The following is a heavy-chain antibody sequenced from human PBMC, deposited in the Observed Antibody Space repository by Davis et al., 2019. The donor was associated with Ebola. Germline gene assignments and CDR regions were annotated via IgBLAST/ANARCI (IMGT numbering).Heavy chain of an antibody. CDR1: GYSFTGYY. CDR2: INPNDGRT. Sequence: ASVKVSCKASGYSFTGYYLHWVRQASGQGLEWMGMINPNDGRTIYAQKFQGRVTMTRDTSTSTVYMELSSLRSEDTAVYYCATRGVGGGYFDYWGQGTLVTVSS. J-gene: IGHJ4*02. CDR3: ATRGVGGGYFDY. D-gene: IGHD3-10*01. V-gene: IGHV1-46*01.